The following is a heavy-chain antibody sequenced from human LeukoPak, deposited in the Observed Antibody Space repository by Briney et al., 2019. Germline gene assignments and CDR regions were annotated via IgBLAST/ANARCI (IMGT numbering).Heavy chain of an antibody. V-gene: IGHV1-46*02. CDR1: GYTFNSYY. CDR2: INPSGAGT. CDR3: ARGSSSWYWAFDI. J-gene: IGHJ3*02. D-gene: IGHD6-13*01. Sequence: GASVKVSCKASGYTFNSYYIHWVRQAPGQGLEWMGIINPSGAGTRYAQKFQGRVTMTSDTSTSTVYMELSSLGSEDTAVYYCARGSSSWYWAFDIWGQGTMVTVSS.